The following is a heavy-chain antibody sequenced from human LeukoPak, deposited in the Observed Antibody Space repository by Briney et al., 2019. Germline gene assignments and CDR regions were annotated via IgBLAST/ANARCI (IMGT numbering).Heavy chain of an antibody. V-gene: IGHV4-59*01. CDR3: ARVGDILTGYYTPYHFDY. CDR1: GGSISSYY. J-gene: IGHJ4*02. D-gene: IGHD3-9*01. CDR2: IYYSGST. Sequence: PSETLSLTCTVSGGSISSYYWSWIRQPPGKGLEWIGYIYYSGSTNYNPSLKSRVTISVDTSKNQFSLKLSSVTAADTAVYYCARVGDILTGYYTPYHFDYWGQGTLVTVSS.